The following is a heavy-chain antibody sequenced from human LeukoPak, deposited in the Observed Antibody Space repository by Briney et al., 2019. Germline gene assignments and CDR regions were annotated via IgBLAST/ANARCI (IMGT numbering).Heavy chain of an antibody. J-gene: IGHJ4*02. D-gene: IGHD2-2*02. V-gene: IGHV3-23*01. CDR2: ISGSGGST. Sequence: PGGSLRLSCAASGFTFSSYSMNWVRQAPGKGLEWVSAISGSGGSTYYADSVKGRFTISRDNSKNTLYLQMNSLRAEDTAVYYCAKDRLGIVVVPAAILGYWGQGTLVTVSS. CDR3: AKDRLGIVVVPAAILGY. CDR1: GFTFSSYS.